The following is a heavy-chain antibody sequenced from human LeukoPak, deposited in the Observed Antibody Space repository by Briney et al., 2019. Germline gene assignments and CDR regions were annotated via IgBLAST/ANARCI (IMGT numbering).Heavy chain of an antibody. CDR1: GGSFSGYY. CDR2: INHSGST. V-gene: IGHV4-34*01. CDR3: ARQLHYYYYYMDV. J-gene: IGHJ6*03. D-gene: IGHD2-2*01. Sequence: PSETLSLTCAVYGGSFSGYYWSGIRKPPGKGLDWIGEINHSGSTNYNPSLKSRVTISVDTSKNQFSLKLSSVTAADTAVYYCARQLHYYYYYMDVWGKGTTVTISS.